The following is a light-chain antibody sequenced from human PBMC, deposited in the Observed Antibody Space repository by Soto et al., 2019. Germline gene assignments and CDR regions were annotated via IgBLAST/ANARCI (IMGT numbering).Light chain of an antibody. CDR1: SSNIGINT. V-gene: IGLV1-44*01. CDR2: TDN. CDR3: ISYTDRQSYL. Sequence: QSVLTQPPSASGTPGQRVTISCSGSSSNIGINTVNWYQQVPGTAPKLLIYTDNQRPSGVPDRFSGSKSGTSASLAISGLQSEDEADYYCISYTDRQSYLFGTGTKVTVL. J-gene: IGLJ1*01.